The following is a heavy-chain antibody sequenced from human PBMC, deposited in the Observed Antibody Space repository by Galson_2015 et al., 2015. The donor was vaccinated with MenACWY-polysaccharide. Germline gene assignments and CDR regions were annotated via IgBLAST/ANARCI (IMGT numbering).Heavy chain of an antibody. CDR2: MNPNSGNT. V-gene: IGHV1-8*01. D-gene: IGHD2-21*01. J-gene: IGHJ4*02. CDR1: GYTFTNYD. CDR3: ARVIARKYTFADS. Sequence: SVKVSCKASGYTFTNYDINWVRQATGQGLEWMGWMNPNSGNTGYAQKFQGRVTMTSSSAMTTAYMELSSQRSEDTAVYYCARVIARKYTFADSWGQGTLVTVSS.